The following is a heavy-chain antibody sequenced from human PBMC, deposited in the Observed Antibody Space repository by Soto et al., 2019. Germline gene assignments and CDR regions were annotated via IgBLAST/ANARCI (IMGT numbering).Heavy chain of an antibody. V-gene: IGHV3-7*01. CDR1: GFTFSSYW. J-gene: IGHJ6*02. D-gene: IGHD3-3*01. CDR3: ARDYDFWSGPPGV. Sequence: GGSLRLSCAASGFTFSSYWMSWVRQAPGKGLEWVANIKQDGSEKYYVDSVKGRFTISRDNAKNSLYLQMNSLRAEDTAVYYCARDYDFWSGPPGVWGQGTTVTVSS. CDR2: IKQDGSEK.